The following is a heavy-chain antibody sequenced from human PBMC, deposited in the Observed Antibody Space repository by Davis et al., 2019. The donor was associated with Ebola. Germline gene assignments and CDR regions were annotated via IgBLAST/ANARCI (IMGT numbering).Heavy chain of an antibody. Sequence: SVKVPCKTSLYTFTNYGIIWVRHLPGQGLERKGWNSPYNGKANYAQKFPGRATMTTDTSTTTAYMELRSLRFDDPGVYYFASVSQQLDNNWFDPCGQGTQVTVSS. V-gene: IGHV1-18*01. D-gene: IGHD2-2*03. J-gene: IGHJ5*02. CDR1: LYTFTNYG. CDR2: NSPYNGKA. CDR3: ASVSQQLDNNWFDP.